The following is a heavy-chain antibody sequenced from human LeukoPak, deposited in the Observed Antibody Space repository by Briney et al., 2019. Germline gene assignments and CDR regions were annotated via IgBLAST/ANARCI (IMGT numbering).Heavy chain of an antibody. D-gene: IGHD3-9*01. J-gene: IGHJ4*02. CDR1: GGTFSSYA. Sequence: ASVKVSCKASGGTFSSYAISWVRQAPGQGLEWMGGIIPIFGTANYAQKFQGRVTITADESTSTAYMELSSLRSEDTAVYYCARELRYFDWSDDYWGQGTLVTVSS. CDR2: IIPIFGTA. CDR3: ARELRYFDWSDDY. V-gene: IGHV1-69*01.